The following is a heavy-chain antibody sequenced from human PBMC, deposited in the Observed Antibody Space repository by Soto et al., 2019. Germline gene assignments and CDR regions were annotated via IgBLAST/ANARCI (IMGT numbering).Heavy chain of an antibody. J-gene: IGHJ4*02. Sequence: QVQLVQSGAEVKKPGASVKVSCKASGYTFRAYPIYWVRQAPGQRLECMGWITASNGNTRYSEKFEGRVTFTRDTSATTAYMEFSSLRSEDTAVYFCARDTDLTLVTTLDYWGQGTPVTVSS. CDR2: ITASNGNT. V-gene: IGHV1-3*01. CDR1: GYTFRAYP. CDR3: ARDTDLTLVTTLDY. D-gene: IGHD4-17*01.